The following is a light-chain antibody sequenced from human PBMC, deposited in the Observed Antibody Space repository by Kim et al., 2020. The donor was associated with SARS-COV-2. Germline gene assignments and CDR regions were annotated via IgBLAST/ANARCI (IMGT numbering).Light chain of an antibody. V-gene: IGLV2-14*03. Sequence: LTQPASVSGSPGQSITISCTGTSSDIGDYNYVSWYQQHPDKAPNVIIYDVNNRPSGISNRFSGSKSGNTAYLTISGLQAEDEADFYCSSYTSSNTLLFGGGTQLTVL. CDR2: DVN. CDR1: SSDIGDYNY. CDR3: SSYTSSNTLL. J-gene: IGLJ3*02.